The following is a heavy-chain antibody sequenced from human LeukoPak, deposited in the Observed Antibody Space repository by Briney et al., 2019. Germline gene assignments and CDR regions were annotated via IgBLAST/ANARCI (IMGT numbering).Heavy chain of an antibody. J-gene: IGHJ4*02. Sequence: PSGTLSLTCAVSAGSVSNTHWGSWVRQPPGKGLEWIGEISHSGNTNYNPSLKSRVAISVDNSKNQFSLKMTSVTAADTAVDYCARNLDSCGQGILVTVSS. CDR2: ISHSGNT. CDR3: ARNLDS. CDR1: AGSVSNTHW. V-gene: IGHV4-4*02.